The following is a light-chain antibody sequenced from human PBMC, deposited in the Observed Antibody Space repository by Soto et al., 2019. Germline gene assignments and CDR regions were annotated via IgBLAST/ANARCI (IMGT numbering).Light chain of an antibody. CDR1: QSVGNN. V-gene: IGKV3-15*01. CDR3: QHYNYWPPKT. CDR2: GAY. Sequence: EIVMTQSPATLSVSPGERTTLSCRASQSVGNNLAWYQHKPGQAPRLLIYGAYTRATGIPARFSGSGSGTDFTLTISSLQSEDFAVYYCQHYNYWPPKTFGQGTKVDIK. J-gene: IGKJ1*01.